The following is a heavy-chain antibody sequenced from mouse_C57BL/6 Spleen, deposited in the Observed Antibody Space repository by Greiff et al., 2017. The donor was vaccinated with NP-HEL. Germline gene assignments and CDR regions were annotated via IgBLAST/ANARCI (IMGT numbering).Heavy chain of an antibody. CDR2: ISDGGSYT. Sequence: DVKLVESGGGLVKPGGSLKLSCAASGFTFSSYAMSWVRQTPEKRLEWVATISDGGSYTYYPDNVKGRFTISRDNAKNNLYLQMSHLKSEDTAMYYCARDPILYSNYFDYWGQGTTLTVSS. V-gene: IGHV5-4*01. CDR3: ARDPILYSNYFDY. D-gene: IGHD2-5*01. CDR1: GFTFSSYA. J-gene: IGHJ2*01.